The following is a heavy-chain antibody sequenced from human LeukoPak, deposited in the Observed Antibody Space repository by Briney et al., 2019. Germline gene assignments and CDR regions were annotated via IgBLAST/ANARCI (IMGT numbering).Heavy chain of an antibody. D-gene: IGHD1-1*01. CDR1: GFTFSSYS. CDR3: ARGVNSPL. J-gene: IGHJ4*02. V-gene: IGHV3-21*01. CDR2: FCSSRSYI. Sequence: GGSLRLSCAASGFTFSSYSMNWVRQAPGKGLEWGSSFCSSRSYIYYADSVKGRFTISRDNAKNSLYRQMNSLRAEDTAVYYCARGVNSPLWGQGTLVTVSS.